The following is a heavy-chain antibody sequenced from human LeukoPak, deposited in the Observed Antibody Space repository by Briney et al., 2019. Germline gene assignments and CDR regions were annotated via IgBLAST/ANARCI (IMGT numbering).Heavy chain of an antibody. CDR2: INPNSGGT. CDR3: ASLGSSSGFIYGFDY. Sequence: ASVKVSCKASEYTFTGHYMHLVRQAPGQGLEWMGRINPNSGGTNYAQKFQGRVTMTRDTSISTAYMELSRLRSDDTAVYYCASLGSSSGFIYGFDYWGQGTLVTVSS. J-gene: IGHJ4*02. CDR1: EYTFTGHY. D-gene: IGHD6-6*01. V-gene: IGHV1-2*06.